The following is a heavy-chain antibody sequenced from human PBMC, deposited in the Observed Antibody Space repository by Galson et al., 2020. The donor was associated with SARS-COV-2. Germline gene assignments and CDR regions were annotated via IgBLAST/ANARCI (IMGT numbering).Heavy chain of an antibody. D-gene: IGHD6-13*01. CDR3: ARGGATGTELDY. J-gene: IGHJ4*02. CDR1: GGSISSGGYY. CDR2: IYYSGST. Sequence: SETLSLTCTVSGGSISSGGYYWSWIRQHPGKGLEWIGYIYYSGSTYYNPSLRSRVTISVDTSKNQFSLKLSSVTAADTAVYYCARGGATGTELDYWGQGTLVTVSS. V-gene: IGHV4-31*03.